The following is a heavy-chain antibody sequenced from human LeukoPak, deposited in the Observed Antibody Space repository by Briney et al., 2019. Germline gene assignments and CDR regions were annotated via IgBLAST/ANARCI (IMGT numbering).Heavy chain of an antibody. J-gene: IGHJ4*02. CDR3: ARKSGLTGFDY. V-gene: IGHV3-64*01. CDR1: GFTFDDYA. CDR2: ISSNGGST. Sequence: GGSLRLSCAASGFTFDDYAMHWVRQAPGKGLEYVSAISSNGGSTYYANSVKGRFTISRDNSKNTLYLQMGSLRAEDMAVYYCARKSGLTGFDYWGQGTLVTVSS. D-gene: IGHD3-9*01.